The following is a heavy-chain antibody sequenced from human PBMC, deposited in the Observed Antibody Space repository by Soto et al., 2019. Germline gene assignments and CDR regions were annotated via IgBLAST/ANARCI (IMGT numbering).Heavy chain of an antibody. Sequence: GGSLRLSCAASGFTFSSYSMNWVRQAPGKGLEWVSYISSSSSTIYYADSVKGRFTISRDNAKNSLYLQMNSLRDEDTAVYYCARGLYYYDSSGYWGYWGQGTLVNVSS. J-gene: IGHJ4*02. CDR2: ISSSSSTI. D-gene: IGHD3-22*01. V-gene: IGHV3-48*02. CDR3: ARGLYYYDSSGYWGY. CDR1: GFTFSSYS.